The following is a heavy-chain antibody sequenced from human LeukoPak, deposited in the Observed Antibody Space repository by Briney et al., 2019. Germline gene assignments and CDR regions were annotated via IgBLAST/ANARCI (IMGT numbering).Heavy chain of an antibody. J-gene: IGHJ4*02. Sequence: PSETLSLTXTVSGGSISSYYWSWIRQPPGKGLEWIGYIYYSGSTNYNPSLKSRVTISVDTSKNQFSLKLSSVTAADTAVYYCARSERGYSYGRFDYWGQGTLVTVSS. CDR3: ARSERGYSYGRFDY. D-gene: IGHD5-18*01. CDR2: IYYSGST. V-gene: IGHV4-59*01. CDR1: GGSISSYY.